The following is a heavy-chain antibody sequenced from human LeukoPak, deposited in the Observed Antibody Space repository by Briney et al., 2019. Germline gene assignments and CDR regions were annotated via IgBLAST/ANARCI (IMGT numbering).Heavy chain of an antibody. Sequence: GASVKVSCKASGGTFSSYAISWVRQAPGQGLEWMGRIIPILGIANYAQKFQGRVTITADKSTSTAYMELSSLRSEDTAVYYCAREGNSYGLAYWGQGTLVTVSS. CDR1: GGTFSSYA. D-gene: IGHD5-18*01. J-gene: IGHJ4*02. CDR3: AREGNSYGLAY. CDR2: IIPILGIA. V-gene: IGHV1-69*04.